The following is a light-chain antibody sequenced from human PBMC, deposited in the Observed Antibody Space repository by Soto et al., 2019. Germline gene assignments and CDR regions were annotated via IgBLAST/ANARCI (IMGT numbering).Light chain of an antibody. J-gene: IGKJ1*01. V-gene: IGKV3-20*01. CDR1: QSVSSSY. CDR3: QQFAGSPPWT. Sequence: EIVLTQSPGTLSLSPGERATLSCRASQSVSSSYLAWFQQRPGQAPRLLIYGASSRATGIPDRFSGSGSGTDFTLIISRLEPEDFAVYYCQQFAGSPPWTFGQGTKVEIK. CDR2: GAS.